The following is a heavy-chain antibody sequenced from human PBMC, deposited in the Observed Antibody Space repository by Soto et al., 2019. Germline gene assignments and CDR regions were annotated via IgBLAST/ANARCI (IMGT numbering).Heavy chain of an antibody. CDR1: GFTFSSYG. Sequence: QVQLVESGGGVGQPGRSLRLSCAASGFTFSSYGMNWVRQAPGKGLEWVAVIWYDGSNKYYADSVKGRFTISRDNSKNTLCLQMNSLRAEDTAVYYSARDRDSSSWYRHYYYYCGMDVWGQGTTVTVSS. V-gene: IGHV3-33*01. CDR2: IWYDGSNK. D-gene: IGHD6-13*01. J-gene: IGHJ6*02. CDR3: ARDRDSSSWYRHYYYYCGMDV.